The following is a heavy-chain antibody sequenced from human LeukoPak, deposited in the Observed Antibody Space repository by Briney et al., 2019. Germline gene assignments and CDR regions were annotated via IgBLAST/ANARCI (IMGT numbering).Heavy chain of an antibody. J-gene: IGHJ4*02. CDR1: GLSLHTDGVG. Sequence: SGPTLLNPTPALTLTFTFSGLSLHTDGVGGGWIGEPPGKALEWITLHDWDEDERYSQSLKNRLTITKDTSKKQVVLTMTNMDRVDTATYYCAHRRVAPGYFDYWGQGTLVTVSS. CDR2: HDWDEDE. D-gene: IGHD3-3*01. CDR3: AHRRVAPGYFDY. V-gene: IGHV2-5*02.